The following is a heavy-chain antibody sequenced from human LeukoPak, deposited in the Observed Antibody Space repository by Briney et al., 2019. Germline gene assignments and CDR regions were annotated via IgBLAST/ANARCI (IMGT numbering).Heavy chain of an antibody. D-gene: IGHD3-16*01. CDR1: GGSFSGYY. CDR2: INHSGST. CDR3: ARAPSRWGYFDY. Sequence: KPSETLSLTCAVYGGSFSGYYWSWIRQPPGKGLEWIGEINHSGSTNYNPSLKSRVTISVDTSKNQFSLKLSSVTAADTAVYYCARAPSRWGYFDYWGQGTLVTVSS. V-gene: IGHV4-34*01. J-gene: IGHJ4*02.